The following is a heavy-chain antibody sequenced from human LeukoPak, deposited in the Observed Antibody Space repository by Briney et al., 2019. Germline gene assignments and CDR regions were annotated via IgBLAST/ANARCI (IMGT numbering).Heavy chain of an antibody. Sequence: GGSLRLSCAASGFTFSSYSMNWVRQAPGKGLEWVSSISSSSSYIYYADSVKGRFTISRDNAKNSLYLQMNSLRAEDTAVYYCARDRYFDWLVYYYYGMDVWGKGTTVTVSS. J-gene: IGHJ6*04. CDR2: ISSSSSYI. V-gene: IGHV3-21*01. CDR1: GFTFSSYS. D-gene: IGHD3-9*01. CDR3: ARDRYFDWLVYYYYGMDV.